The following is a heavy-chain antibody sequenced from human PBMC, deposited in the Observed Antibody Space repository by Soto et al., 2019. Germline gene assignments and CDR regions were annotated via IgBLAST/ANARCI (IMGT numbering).Heavy chain of an antibody. CDR3: AREYISSSSAMEV. CDR1: GFTFSSYA. J-gene: IGHJ6*02. D-gene: IGHD6-6*01. CDR2: ISAGGGST. Sequence: EVQLLESGGGLVQPGGSLRLSCAASGFTFSSYAMSWVRQAPGKGMEWVSFISAGGGSTYYADSVKGRFTISRDNSKNTLYLQMNGLRAEDTAKYYCAREYISSSSAMEVWVQGTTVTVSS. V-gene: IGHV3-23*01.